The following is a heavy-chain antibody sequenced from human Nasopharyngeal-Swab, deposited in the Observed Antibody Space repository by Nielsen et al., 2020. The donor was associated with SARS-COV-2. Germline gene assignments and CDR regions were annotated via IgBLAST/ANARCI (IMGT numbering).Heavy chain of an antibody. V-gene: IGHV3-23*01. CDR1: GFDFGSHA. CDR3: AKGAYFMLIMDV. CDR2: ISGSGDTT. J-gene: IGHJ6*02. Sequence: GESLKISCEGSGFDFGSHAMSWVRQAPGKGLEWVSSISGSGDTTYYADSVRGRFTISRDNSRKTLDLQMTSLRVEDTAVYYCAKGAYFMLIMDVRGQGTTVTVSS. D-gene: IGHD2-8*01.